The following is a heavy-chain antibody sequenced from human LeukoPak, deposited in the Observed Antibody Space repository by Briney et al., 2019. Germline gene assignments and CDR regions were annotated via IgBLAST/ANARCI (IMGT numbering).Heavy chain of an antibody. J-gene: IGHJ6*03. D-gene: IGHD1-1*01. Sequence: SETLSLTCTVSGGSISSYYWSWIRQPPGKGLEWIGYIYYSGSTNYNPSLKSRVTISVDTSKNQFSLKLSSVTAADTAVYYCARARTTGRKSYYYYYMDVWGKGTTVTVSS. CDR2: IYYSGST. V-gene: IGHV4-59*01. CDR1: GGSISSYY. CDR3: ARARTTGRKSYYYYYMDV.